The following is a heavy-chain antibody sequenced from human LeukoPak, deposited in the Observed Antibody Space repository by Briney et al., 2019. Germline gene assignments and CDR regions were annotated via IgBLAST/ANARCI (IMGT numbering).Heavy chain of an antibody. V-gene: IGHV1-18*01. CDR2: ISTYNGNT. D-gene: IGHD3-22*01. Sequence: ASVKVSCKASGYTFSDYGISWVRQAPGQGLELMGWISTYNGNTNYAQKLQGRVAMTTDTSTSAAYMELRSLRSDDTAVYYCARDCDRSGYYCYWGQGTLVTVSS. CDR3: ARDCDRSGYYCY. CDR1: GYTFSDYG. J-gene: IGHJ4*02.